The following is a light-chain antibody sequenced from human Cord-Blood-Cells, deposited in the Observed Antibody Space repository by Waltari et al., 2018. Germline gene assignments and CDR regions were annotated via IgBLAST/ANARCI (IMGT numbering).Light chain of an antibody. Sequence: QSALTQPASASGSPGQSITISCTGTSSDDGSYNLVSWYQQHPGKAPKLMIYEGSKRPSGVSNRFSGSKSGNTASLTISGLQAEDEADYYCCSYAGSSTLVFGGGTKLTVL. J-gene: IGLJ2*01. V-gene: IGLV2-23*01. CDR3: CSYAGSSTLV. CDR2: EGS. CDR1: SSDDGSYNL.